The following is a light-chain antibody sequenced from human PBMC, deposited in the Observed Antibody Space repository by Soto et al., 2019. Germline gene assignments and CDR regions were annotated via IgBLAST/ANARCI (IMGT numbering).Light chain of an antibody. V-gene: IGKV3-11*01. CDR3: QQRRGT. CDR2: DAS. J-gene: IGKJ2*02. CDR1: QSVSSN. Sequence: EIVLTQSPATLPLSPGEKATLSCRASQSVSSNLAWYQQKPGQAPRLLIFDASKRANDIPARFSGSGSGTDFTLSISSLEPEDFAVYYCQQRRGTFGQGTKLEIK.